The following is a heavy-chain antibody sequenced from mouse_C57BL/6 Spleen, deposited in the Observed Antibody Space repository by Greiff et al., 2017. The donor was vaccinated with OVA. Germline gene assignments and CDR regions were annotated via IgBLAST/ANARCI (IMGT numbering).Heavy chain of an antibody. CDR3: VRDPYYYGSSYDWYFDV. D-gene: IGHD1-1*01. CDR1: GFTFNTYA. Sequence: EVQGVESGGGLVQPKGSLKLSCAASGFTFNTYAMHWVRQAPGKGLEWVARIRSKSSNYATYYADSVKDRFTISRDDSKSMLYLQMNKLKTEDAAMYYCVRDPYYYGSSYDWYFDVWGTGTTVTVSS. J-gene: IGHJ1*03. V-gene: IGHV10-3*01. CDR2: IRSKSSNYAT.